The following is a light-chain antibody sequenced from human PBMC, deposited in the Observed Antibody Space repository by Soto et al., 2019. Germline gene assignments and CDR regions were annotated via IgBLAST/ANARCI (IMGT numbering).Light chain of an antibody. CDR1: QSGSSY. CDR2: DAS. J-gene: IGKJ4*01. V-gene: IGKV3-11*01. CDR3: QQRQDWPPLT. Sequence: ETVLTQSPATLSFSPGERATLSCRASQSGSSYLAWYQQKPCQATRLLIYDASNRASGIAARFSASGSGTDFPLTINRLEPEDFAVYYCQQRQDWPPLTFGGGTKVEIK.